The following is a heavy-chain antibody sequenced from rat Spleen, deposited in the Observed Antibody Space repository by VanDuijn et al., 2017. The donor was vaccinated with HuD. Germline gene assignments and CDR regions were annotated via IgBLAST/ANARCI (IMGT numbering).Heavy chain of an antibody. CDR1: GFTFSNYY. CDR2: ISTGGTNT. D-gene: IGHD1-6*01. J-gene: IGHJ2*01. V-gene: IGHV5-27*01. CDR3: TTAESTTDYYYAGGFDF. Sequence: EVQLVESGGGLVQPGWSLKLSCAASGFTFSNYYMAWVRQAPTKGLEWVAYISTGGTNTYFRDSVKGRFTISRDNAKSTLYLQMDSLRSEDTATYYCTTAESTTDYYYAGGFDFWGQGVMVTVSS.